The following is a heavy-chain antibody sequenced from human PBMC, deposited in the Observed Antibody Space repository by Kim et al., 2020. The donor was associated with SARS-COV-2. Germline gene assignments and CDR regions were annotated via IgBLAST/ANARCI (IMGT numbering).Heavy chain of an antibody. CDR2: IYYSGST. Sequence: SETLSLTCTVSGGSISSSSYYWGWIRQPPGKGLEWIGSIYYSGSTYYNTSLKSRVTISVDTSKNQFSLKLSSVTAADTAVYYCASLGEWPKVNAFDIWGQGTMVTVSS. J-gene: IGHJ3*02. V-gene: IGHV4-39*01. D-gene: IGHD3-10*01. CDR3: ASLGEWPKVNAFDI. CDR1: GGSISSSSYY.